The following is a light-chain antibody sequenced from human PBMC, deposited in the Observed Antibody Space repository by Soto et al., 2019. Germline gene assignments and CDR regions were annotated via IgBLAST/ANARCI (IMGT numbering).Light chain of an antibody. CDR1: QSVYSY. CDR2: DAS. J-gene: IGKJ4*01. CDR3: QQRSSWPLT. V-gene: IGKV3-11*01. Sequence: EIVLTQSPVTLSLSPGERATLSCRASQSVYSYLAWYQQKPGQAPRLLIYDASNRATGIPARFSGSGSGTDFTLTIGSLEPEDCAVYYCQQRSSWPLTFGGGTKVDIK.